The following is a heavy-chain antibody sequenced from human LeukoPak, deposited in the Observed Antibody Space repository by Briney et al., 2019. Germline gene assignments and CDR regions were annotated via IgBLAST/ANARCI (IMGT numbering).Heavy chain of an antibody. J-gene: IGHJ4*02. CDR3: ARDPGRKFLVYYYDSSGYSDY. CDR1: GYTFTSYD. D-gene: IGHD3-22*01. V-gene: IGHV1-8*01. CDR2: MNPNSGNT. Sequence: ASVKVSCKASGYTFTSYDINWVRQATGQGLEWMGWMNPNSGNTGYAQKFQGRVTMTRNTSISTAYMELSSLRSEDTAVYYCARDPGRKFLVYYYDSSGYSDYWGQGTLVTVSS.